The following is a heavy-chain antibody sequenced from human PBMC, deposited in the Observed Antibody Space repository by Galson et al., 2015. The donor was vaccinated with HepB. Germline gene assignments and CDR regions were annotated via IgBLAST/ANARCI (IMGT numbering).Heavy chain of an antibody. Sequence: SLRLSCAASGFSFSSYGMQWVRQAPGKGLEWVALIWYDGSNAYYGDSVKGRFTISKDNSKYTLYLQMSSLKAEDTAVYYCATIRGSAAKYWYFDFWGRGTLVTVSS. D-gene: IGHD2-15*01. J-gene: IGHJ2*01. CDR1: GFSFSSYG. CDR3: ATIRGSAAKYWYFDF. V-gene: IGHV3-33*01. CDR2: IWYDGSNA.